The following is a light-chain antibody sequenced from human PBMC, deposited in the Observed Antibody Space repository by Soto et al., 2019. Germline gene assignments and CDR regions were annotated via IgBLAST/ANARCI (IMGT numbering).Light chain of an antibody. CDR1: QSVSSN. V-gene: IGKV3-15*01. Sequence: EIVMTQSPATLSVSPGERATLSCRASQSVSSNLAWYQQKPGQAPRLLIYGASTRATGIPARFSGSGSGKEFTLTIRSLQSEDFAFYYCQQYNNWPPLFGQGTKVDIK. J-gene: IGKJ1*01. CDR3: QQYNNWPPL. CDR2: GAS.